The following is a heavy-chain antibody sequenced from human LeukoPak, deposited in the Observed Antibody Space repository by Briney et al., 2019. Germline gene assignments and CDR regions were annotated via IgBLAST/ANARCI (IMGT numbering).Heavy chain of an antibody. J-gene: IGHJ3*02. D-gene: IGHD3-3*01. V-gene: IGHV1-18*01. CDR2: ISAYNGNT. CDR3: ARASITIFGVATDAFDI. CDR1: GYTFTSYG. Sequence: ASVKVSCKASGYTFTSYGISWVRQAPGQGLEWMGWISAYNGNTNYAQKLQGRVTMTTDTSTSTAYMELRSLRSDDTAVYYCARASITIFGVATDAFDIWGQGTMVTVSS.